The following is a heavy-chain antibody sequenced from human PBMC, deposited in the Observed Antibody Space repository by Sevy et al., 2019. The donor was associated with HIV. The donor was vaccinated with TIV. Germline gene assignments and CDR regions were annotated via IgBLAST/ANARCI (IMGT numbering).Heavy chain of an antibody. CDR2: IWYDGSNK. D-gene: IGHD6-13*01. J-gene: IGHJ4*02. Sequence: GGSLRLSCAASGFTFSSYGMHWLRQAPGKGLEWVAVIWYDGSNKYYADSVKGRFTISRDNSKNTLYLQMNSLRAEDTAVYYCARGNLISIAAAGYFDYWGQRTLVTVSS. CDR1: GFTFSSYG. V-gene: IGHV3-33*01. CDR3: ARGNLISIAAAGYFDY.